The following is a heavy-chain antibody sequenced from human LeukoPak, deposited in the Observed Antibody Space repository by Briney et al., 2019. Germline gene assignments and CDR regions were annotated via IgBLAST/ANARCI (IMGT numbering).Heavy chain of an antibody. D-gene: IGHD6-19*01. Sequence: GGSLRLSCAASGFTVSSNYMSWVRQAPGKGLEWVSVIYSGGSTYYADSVKGRFTISRDNSKNTLYLQMNSLRAEDTAVYYCARDIVGEGGIAVAATVSFDYWGQGTLVTVSS. CDR2: IYSGGST. V-gene: IGHV3-53*01. J-gene: IGHJ4*02. CDR3: ARDIVGEGGIAVAATVSFDY. CDR1: GFTVSSNY.